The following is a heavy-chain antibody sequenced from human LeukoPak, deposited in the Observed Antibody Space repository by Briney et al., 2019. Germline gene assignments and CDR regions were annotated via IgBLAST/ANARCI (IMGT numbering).Heavy chain of an antibody. D-gene: IGHD1-26*01. CDR1: GYTFTGYY. CDR3: ARAKIVGATDLDY. CDR2: INPNSGGT. V-gene: IGHV1-2*06. Sequence: WASVKVSCKASGYTFTGYYMHWVRQAPGQGLEWMGRINPNSGGTNYAQKFQGRVTMTRDTSISTAYMELSRLRSDDTAVYYCARAKIVGATDLDYWGQGTLVTVSS. J-gene: IGHJ4*02.